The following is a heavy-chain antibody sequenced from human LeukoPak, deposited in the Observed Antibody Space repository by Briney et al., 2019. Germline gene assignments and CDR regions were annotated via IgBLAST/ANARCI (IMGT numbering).Heavy chain of an antibody. CDR3: ARRGGKNYGDYLLYYYYMDV. CDR2: INPNSGGT. V-gene: IGHV1-2*02. Sequence: ASVKVSCKASGYSFTVYYMHWVRQAPGQGLEWMGWINPNSGGTNYAQKFQGRVTMTTDTSTSTAYMELRSLRSDDTAMYYCARRGGKNYGDYLLYYYYMDVWGKGTTVTVSS. J-gene: IGHJ6*03. CDR1: GYSFTVYY. D-gene: IGHD4-17*01.